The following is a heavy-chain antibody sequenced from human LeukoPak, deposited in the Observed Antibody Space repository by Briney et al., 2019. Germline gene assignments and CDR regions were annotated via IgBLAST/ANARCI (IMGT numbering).Heavy chain of an antibody. Sequence: GASVKVSCKVSGYTLTELSMHWVRQAPGQGLEWMGWISAYNGNTNYAQKLQGRVTMTTDTSTSTAYMELRSLRSDDTAVYYCARDEGSSGWYWKNWFDPWGQGTLVTVSS. CDR2: ISAYNGNT. D-gene: IGHD6-19*01. CDR3: ARDEGSSGWYWKNWFDP. CDR1: GYTLTELS. V-gene: IGHV1-18*01. J-gene: IGHJ5*02.